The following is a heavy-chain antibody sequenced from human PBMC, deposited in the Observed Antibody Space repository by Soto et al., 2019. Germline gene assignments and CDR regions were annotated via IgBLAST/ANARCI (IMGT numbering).Heavy chain of an antibody. V-gene: IGHV3-21*01. D-gene: IGHD2-2*03. CDR1: GFTFSDFT. Sequence: GGSLRLACAASGFTFSDFTMNWVRQAPGKGLEWVSSISSSSDDIYYADSVKGRFTISRDNAKNSVFLQMNSLRAEDTAVYYCARDGFKFDLWGQRTLDTGSS. CDR2: ISSSSDDI. CDR3: ARDGFKFDL. J-gene: IGHJ5*01.